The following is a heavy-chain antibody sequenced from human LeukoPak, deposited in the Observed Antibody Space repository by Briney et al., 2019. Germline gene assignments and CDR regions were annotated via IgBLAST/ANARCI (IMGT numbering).Heavy chain of an antibody. CDR3: ARDLYCSGGSCYSGRYAFDI. D-gene: IGHD2-15*01. Sequence: SETLSLTCTVSGGSISSYYWSWIRQPAGKGLEWIGRIYTSGSTNYNPSLKSRVTMSVDTSKNQFSLKLSSVTAADTAVYYCARDLYCSGGSCYSGRYAFDIWGQGTVVTVSS. CDR2: IYTSGST. J-gene: IGHJ3*02. CDR1: GGSISSYY. V-gene: IGHV4-4*07.